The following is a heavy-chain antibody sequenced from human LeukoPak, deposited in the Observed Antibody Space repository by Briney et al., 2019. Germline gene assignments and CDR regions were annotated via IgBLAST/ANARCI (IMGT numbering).Heavy chain of an antibody. D-gene: IGHD5-12*01. CDR3: ATGKGSGRSSFRPFDF. V-gene: IGHV3-7*01. J-gene: IGHJ4*02. CDR2: IKQDETEK. Sequence: GGSLRLSCAASGFTFSNYWMSWVRQAPGKGLEWVANIKQDETEKYYVDSVKGRFTISRDNAKNSLYLQMNSLGAEDTAVYYCATGKGSGRSSFRPFDFWGQETLVTVST. CDR1: GFTFSNYW.